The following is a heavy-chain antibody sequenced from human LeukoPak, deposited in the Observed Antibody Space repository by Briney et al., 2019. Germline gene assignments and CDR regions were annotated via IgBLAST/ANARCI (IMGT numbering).Heavy chain of an antibody. CDR3: AGDIVVVPAAIRAPRRDY. V-gene: IGHV3-23*01. D-gene: IGHD2-2*02. Sequence: GGSLRLSCAASGFTFSSYAMSWVRQAPGKGLEWVSAISGSGGSTYYADSVKGRFTISRDNSKNTLYLQMNSLRAEDTAVYYCAGDIVVVPAAIRAPRRDYWGQGTLVTVSS. J-gene: IGHJ4*02. CDR2: ISGSGGST. CDR1: GFTFSSYA.